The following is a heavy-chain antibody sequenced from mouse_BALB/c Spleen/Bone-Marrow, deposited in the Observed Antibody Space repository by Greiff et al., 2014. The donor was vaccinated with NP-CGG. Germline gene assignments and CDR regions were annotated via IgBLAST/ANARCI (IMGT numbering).Heavy chain of an antibody. V-gene: IGHV1-9*01. CDR3: ARVIYWYLDV. CDR1: GYTFCNFW. J-gene: IGHJ1*01. Sequence: QVQLKESGAELMKPGASVKISCMATGYTFCNFWIEWVKQRPGHGLEWIGEILPGSGSTDYNENFKGKATFTADTSSNTAYMQLGSLTSADSAVYYCARVIYWYLDVWGAGTTVTVSS. CDR2: ILPGSGST.